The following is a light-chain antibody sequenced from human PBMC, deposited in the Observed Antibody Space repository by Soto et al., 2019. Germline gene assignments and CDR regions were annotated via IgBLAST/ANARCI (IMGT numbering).Light chain of an antibody. CDR2: AAS. Sequence: AIQMTQSPSSLSASVGDRVTITCRASQAIRIDVHWYQQKPGKAPRLLIYAASSLHSGVPSRFSGSGSGTDFTLTISRLEPEDFAVYYCQQYGSSPITFGQGTRLEIK. V-gene: IGKV1-6*01. J-gene: IGKJ5*01. CDR3: QQYGSSPIT. CDR1: QAIRID.